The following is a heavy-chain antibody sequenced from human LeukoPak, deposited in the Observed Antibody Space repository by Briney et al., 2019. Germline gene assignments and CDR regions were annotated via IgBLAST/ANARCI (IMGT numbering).Heavy chain of an antibody. D-gene: IGHD2-15*01. CDR1: GYTFTSYG. J-gene: IGHJ3*02. CDR3: ARGYCSGGSCYSYAFDI. V-gene: IGHV1-18*01. CDR2: ISAYTGNT. Sequence: ASVKVSCKASGYTFTSYGISWVRQVPGQGLEWMGWISAYTGNTNYAQNLQGRVTMTTDTSTRTAYMDLRSLRSDDTAVYYCARGYCSGGSCYSYAFDIWGQGTMVTVSS.